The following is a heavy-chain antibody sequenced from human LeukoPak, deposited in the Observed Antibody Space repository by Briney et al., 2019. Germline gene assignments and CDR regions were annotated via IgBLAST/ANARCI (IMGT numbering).Heavy chain of an antibody. D-gene: IGHD1-26*01. V-gene: IGHV4-39*07. Sequence: SDTLSLTCIISGGYISSTTYYWGWIRQPPGKGLEWIGTLYYSGKTYYNPSLKSRVTKSIDTSKNQFSLKLTSATAADTAVYYCVRDHSSASYTYYYYYMDVWGKGTTVTVSS. CDR3: VRDHSSASYTYYYYYMDV. CDR1: GGYISSTTYY. CDR2: LYYSGKT. J-gene: IGHJ6*03.